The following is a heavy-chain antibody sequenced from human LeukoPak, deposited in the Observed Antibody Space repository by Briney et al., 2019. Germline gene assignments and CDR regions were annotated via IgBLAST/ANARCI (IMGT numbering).Heavy chain of an antibody. CDR1: GYTSTGDY. Sequence: ASVKVSCKASGYTSTGDYMHWVRQAPGQGLEWMGWINPNSGDTNYAQKFQGRVTMTRDTSISTAYMELSRLRSDDTAVYYCAISKDYYDSSGYYSYPFDIWGQGTMVTVSS. D-gene: IGHD3-22*01. J-gene: IGHJ3*02. CDR3: AISKDYYDSSGYYSYPFDI. CDR2: INPNSGDT. V-gene: IGHV1-2*02.